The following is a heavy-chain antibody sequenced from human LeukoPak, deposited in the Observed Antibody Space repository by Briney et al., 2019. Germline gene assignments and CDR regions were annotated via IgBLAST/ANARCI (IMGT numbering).Heavy chain of an antibody. Sequence: GGSLRLSCAASGFTFSNYWMSWVRQAPGKGLEWVANIRQDGNEKYYVGSVRGRFTISRDNAKNSLYLQMNSLRAEDTVVCYCARHYDILTGTFPYYWGQGTLVTVSS. J-gene: IGHJ4*02. CDR1: GFTFSNYW. CDR3: ARHYDILTGTFPYY. CDR2: IRQDGNEK. D-gene: IGHD3-9*01. V-gene: IGHV3-7*03.